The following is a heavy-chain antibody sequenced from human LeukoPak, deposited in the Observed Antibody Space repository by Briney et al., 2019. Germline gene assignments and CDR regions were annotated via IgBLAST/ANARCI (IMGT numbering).Heavy chain of an antibody. Sequence: ASVKVPCKASGYTFTGYYMHWVRQAPGQGLEWMGWINPNSGGTNYAQKFQGRVTMTRDTSISTAYMELSRLRSDDTAVYYCARDLEDIVVVVAATGFDYWGQGTLVTVSS. D-gene: IGHD2-15*01. J-gene: IGHJ4*02. CDR2: INPNSGGT. CDR1: GYTFTGYY. CDR3: ARDLEDIVVVVAATGFDY. V-gene: IGHV1-2*02.